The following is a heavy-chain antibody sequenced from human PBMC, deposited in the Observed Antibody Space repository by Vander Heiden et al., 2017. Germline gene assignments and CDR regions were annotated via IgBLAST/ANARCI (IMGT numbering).Heavy chain of an antibody. D-gene: IGHD3-3*01. CDR2: IWYDGSNK. CDR1: GFTFRCYG. J-gene: IGHJ6*02. Sequence: QVQLVESGGGVVQPGRSLRLSCAASGFTFRCYGRHWVRQAPGKGLEWVAVIWYDGSNKYYADSVKGRFTISRDNSKNTLYLQMNSLRAEDTAVYYCARDATILRFLEWGDGMDVWGQGTTVTVSS. V-gene: IGHV3-33*01. CDR3: ARDATILRFLEWGDGMDV.